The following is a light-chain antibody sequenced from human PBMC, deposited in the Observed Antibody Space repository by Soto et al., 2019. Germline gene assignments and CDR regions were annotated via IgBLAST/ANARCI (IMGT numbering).Light chain of an antibody. V-gene: IGKV1-39*01. CDR1: QPIGTS. J-gene: IGKJ1*01. CDR3: QQGYNTFWT. Sequence: DIQMTQSPSSLSAFVGDSVTVTCRASQPIGTSLHWYQQRAGTAPKVLISAATKLQSGVPPRFSGRGSGTDFTLTISNLQPEDSATYFCQQGYNTFWTFGRGTKVDIK. CDR2: AAT.